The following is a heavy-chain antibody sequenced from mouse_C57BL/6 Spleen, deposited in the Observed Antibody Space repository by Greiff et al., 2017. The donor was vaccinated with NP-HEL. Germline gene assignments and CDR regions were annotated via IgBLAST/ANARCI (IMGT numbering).Heavy chain of an antibody. V-gene: IGHV1-82*01. D-gene: IGHD1-1*01. CDR3: ARGYYGSSSYHFDY. CDR2: IYPGDGDT. Sequence: QMQLKQSGPELVKPGASVKISCKASGYAFSSSRMNWVKQRPGKGLEWIGRIYPGDGDTNYNGKFKGKATLTADKSSSTAYMQLSSLTSEDSAVYFCARGYYGSSSYHFDYWGQGTTLTVSS. J-gene: IGHJ2*01. CDR1: GYAFSSSR.